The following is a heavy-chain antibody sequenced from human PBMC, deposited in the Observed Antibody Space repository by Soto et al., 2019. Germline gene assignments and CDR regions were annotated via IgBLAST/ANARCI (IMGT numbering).Heavy chain of an antibody. V-gene: IGHV3-11*01. J-gene: IGHJ4*02. D-gene: IGHD5-12*01. CDR2: ISSSGSTI. Sequence: GGSLRLSCAASGFTFSDYYMNWIRQAPGKGLEWVSYISSSGSTIYYADSVKGRFTISRDNAKNSLNLQMNSLRAEDTAVYYCARDFGDIVATDWSYFDYWGQGTLVTVSS. CDR1: GFTFSDYY. CDR3: ARDFGDIVATDWSYFDY.